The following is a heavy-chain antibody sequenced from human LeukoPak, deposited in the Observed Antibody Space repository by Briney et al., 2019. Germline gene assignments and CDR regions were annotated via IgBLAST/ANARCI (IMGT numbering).Heavy chain of an antibody. J-gene: IGHJ5*02. CDR2: ISGSVGST. CDR1: GFTIRSYA. D-gene: IGHD3-22*01. Sequence: GGSLRLSCAASGFTIRSYAMSWVRQSPGKGLEWVSAISGSVGSTYYADSVKGRFTISRDNSKNTLYLQMNSLRAEDTAVYYCAKGLNYYDSSGYYPAANWFDPWGQGTLVTVSS. V-gene: IGHV3-23*01. CDR3: AKGLNYYDSSGYYPAANWFDP.